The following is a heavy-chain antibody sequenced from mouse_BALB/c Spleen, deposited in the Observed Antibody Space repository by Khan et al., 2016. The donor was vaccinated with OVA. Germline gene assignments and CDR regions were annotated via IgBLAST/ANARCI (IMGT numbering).Heavy chain of an antibody. Sequence: EVELVESGGDLVKPGGSLKLSCAASGFTFSTYGMSWVRQTPDKRLEWVATISIGGTYTYYPDSVKGRFTISRDNAKNTLYLQLSSLKSEDTAIYYCARLAYYYNSEGFAYWGPGTLVTVSA. V-gene: IGHV5-6*01. CDR1: GFTFSTYG. CDR2: ISIGGTYT. CDR3: ARLAYYYNSEGFAY. J-gene: IGHJ3*01. D-gene: IGHD1-1*01.